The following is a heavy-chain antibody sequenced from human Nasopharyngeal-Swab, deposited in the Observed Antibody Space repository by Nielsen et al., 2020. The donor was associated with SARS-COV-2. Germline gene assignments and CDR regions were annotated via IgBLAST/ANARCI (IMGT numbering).Heavy chain of an antibody. Sequence: SGPTLVQPTQTLTLTCTFSGLSLSTSGVGWLRQPPGKALEWLALIYWDDDKRYSPSLKSRLTITKDTSKNQVVLTMTNMDPVDTATYYCAHSSSVTARPFDYWGQGTLVTVSS. J-gene: IGHJ4*02. CDR1: GLSLSTSGVG. D-gene: IGHD2-21*02. CDR3: AHSSSVTARPFDY. CDR2: IYWDDDK. V-gene: IGHV2-5*02.